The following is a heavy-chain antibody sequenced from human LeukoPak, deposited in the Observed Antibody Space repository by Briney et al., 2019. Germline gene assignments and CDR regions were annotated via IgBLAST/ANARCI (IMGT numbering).Heavy chain of an antibody. CDR3: AKDISGSSGYYSLFDY. D-gene: IGHD3-22*01. CDR1: GFTFSGYA. Sequence: GGSLRLSCVASGFTFSGYAMSWVRQAPGKRLEWVSSISSTGASTYYADSVKGRFTISRDNSKNTLFLQINSLRDEDTAVYYCAKDISGSSGYYSLFDYWGQGTLVTVSS. CDR2: ISSTGAST. V-gene: IGHV3-23*01. J-gene: IGHJ4*02.